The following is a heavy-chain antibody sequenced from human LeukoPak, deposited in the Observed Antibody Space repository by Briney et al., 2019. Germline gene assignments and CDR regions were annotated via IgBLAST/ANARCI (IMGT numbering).Heavy chain of an antibody. V-gene: IGHV3-33*01. D-gene: IGHD4-11*01. CDR3: ARDAQRGFDYSNSLEY. CDR2: IWSDGSNR. CDR1: GFIFSHYG. Sequence: PGGSLRLSCAASGFIFSHYGMHSVRQAPGKGLEWVAVIWSDGSNRFYAGSVKGRFTISRDNSQNTLFLQMNSLRAEDTAMYYCARDAQRGFDYSNSLEYWGHGTLVTVSS. J-gene: IGHJ4*01.